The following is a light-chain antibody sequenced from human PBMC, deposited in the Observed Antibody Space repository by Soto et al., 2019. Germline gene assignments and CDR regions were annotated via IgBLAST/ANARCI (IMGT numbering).Light chain of an antibody. CDR2: GNS. V-gene: IGLV1-40*01. CDR3: QSYDSSLSGYVV. J-gene: IGLJ2*01. Sequence: QPVVTQPPSVSGAPGQRVTISCTWSSSNIGAGYDVHWYQQLPGTAPKLLIYGNSNRPSGVPDRFSGSKSGTSASLAITGLQAEDDADYYCQSYDSSLSGYVVFGGGTKLTVL. CDR1: SSNIGAGYD.